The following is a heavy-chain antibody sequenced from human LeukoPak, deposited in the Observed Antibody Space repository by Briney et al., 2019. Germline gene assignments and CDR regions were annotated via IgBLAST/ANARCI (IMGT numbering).Heavy chain of an antibody. CDR1: EYTFTDYY. CDR2: INPVSGGT. V-gene: IGHV1-2*02. Sequence: GASVKVSCKASEYTFTDYYLHWVRQDPGQGFEWMGWINPVSGGTNYVQKFQGRVTMTRDTSISTAYMELSRLRSDDTAVYYCARANFLSCSSTSCLFDYWGQGTLVTVSS. CDR3: ARANFLSCSSTSCLFDY. J-gene: IGHJ4*02. D-gene: IGHD2-2*01.